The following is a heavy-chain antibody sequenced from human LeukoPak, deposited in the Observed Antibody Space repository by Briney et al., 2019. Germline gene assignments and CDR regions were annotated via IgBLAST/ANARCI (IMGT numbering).Heavy chain of an antibody. CDR2: INPSGGST. CDR3: ARGVEDIVVVPAAKTPFDP. J-gene: IGHJ5*02. Sequence: GASVKVSCKASGYTFTSYYMHWVRQAPGQGLEWMGIINPSGGSTSYAQKFQGRVTMTRDTSTSTVYMELSSLRSEDTAVYYCARGVEDIVVVPAAKTPFDPWGQGTLVTVSS. CDR1: GYTFTSYY. D-gene: IGHD2-2*01. V-gene: IGHV1-46*01.